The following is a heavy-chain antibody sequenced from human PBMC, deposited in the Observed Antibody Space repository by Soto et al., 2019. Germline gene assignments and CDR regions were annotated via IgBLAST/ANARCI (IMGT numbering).Heavy chain of an antibody. CDR2: IIPIFGTA. J-gene: IGHJ5*02. V-gene: IGHV1-69*13. CDR3: ARTPIMVRGVIINWFDP. CDR1: AGTFSSYA. Sequence: SVKVSCKASAGTFSSYAISWVRQAPGQGLEWMGGIIPIFGTANYAQKFQGRVTITADESTSTAYMELSSLRSEDTAVYYCARTPIMVRGVIINWFDPWGQGTLVTVSS. D-gene: IGHD3-10*01.